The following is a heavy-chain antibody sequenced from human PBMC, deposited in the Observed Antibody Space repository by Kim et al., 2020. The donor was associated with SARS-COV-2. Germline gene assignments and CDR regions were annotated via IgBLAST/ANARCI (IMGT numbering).Heavy chain of an antibody. CDR1: GFTFSSYG. Sequence: GGSLRLSCAASGFTFSSYGMHWVRQAPGKGLEWVAVISYDGSNKYYADSVKGRFTISRDNSKNTLYLQMNSLRAEDTAVYYCAREIVVTAIQYYYYGMDVWGQGTTVTVSS. V-gene: IGHV3-33*05. D-gene: IGHD2-21*02. CDR3: AREIVVTAIQYYYYGMDV. J-gene: IGHJ6*02. CDR2: ISYDGSNK.